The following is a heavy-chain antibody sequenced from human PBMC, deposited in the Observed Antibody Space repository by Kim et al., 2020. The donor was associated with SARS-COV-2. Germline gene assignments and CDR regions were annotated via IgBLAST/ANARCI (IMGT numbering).Heavy chain of an antibody. V-gene: IGHV4-59*01. D-gene: IGHD3-10*01. Sequence: LKSRVTISVDTSKNQFSLKLSSVTAADTAVYYCASLKWFGDTGAYYGMDVWGQGTTVTVSS. J-gene: IGHJ6*02. CDR3: ASLKWFGDTGAYYGMDV.